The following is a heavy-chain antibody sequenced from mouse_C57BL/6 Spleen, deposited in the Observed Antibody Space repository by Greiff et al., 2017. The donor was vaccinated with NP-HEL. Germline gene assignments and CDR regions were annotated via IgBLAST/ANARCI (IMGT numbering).Heavy chain of an antibody. V-gene: IGHV3-6*01. CDR2: ISYDGSN. J-gene: IGHJ3*01. Sequence: EVKLQESGPGLVKPSQSLSLTCSVTGYSITSGYYWNWIRQFSGNKLEWMGYISYDGSNNYNPSLKNRISITRDTSKNQFFLKLNSVTTEDTATYYCARGGYYGSSRAWFAYWGQGTLVTVSA. D-gene: IGHD1-1*01. CDR1: GYSITSGYY. CDR3: ARGGYYGSSRAWFAY.